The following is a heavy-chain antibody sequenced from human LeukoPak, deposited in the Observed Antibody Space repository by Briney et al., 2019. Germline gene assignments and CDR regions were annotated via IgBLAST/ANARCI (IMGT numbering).Heavy chain of an antibody. CDR2: IGSSGSTK. Sequence: GGSLRLSCAASGFTFSNYEMNWVRLAPGKGLEWLSYIGSSGSTKYYADSVKGRFTISRDNVKNSLYLQMNSLRAEDTAVYYCARSVVAATETFDYWGQGTLVTVSS. D-gene: IGHD2-15*01. CDR1: GFTFSNYE. CDR3: ARSVVAATETFDY. J-gene: IGHJ4*02. V-gene: IGHV3-48*03.